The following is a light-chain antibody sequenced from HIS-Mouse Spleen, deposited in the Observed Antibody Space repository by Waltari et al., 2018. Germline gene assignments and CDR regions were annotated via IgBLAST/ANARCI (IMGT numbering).Light chain of an antibody. CDR1: SSNIGSNT. Sequence: QSVLTQPPSASGTPGQRVTISCSGSSSNIGSNTVNWYQQLPGTAPKPLIYSTNSRPSGGPDRFSGSKSGTSASLAISGLQSEDEADYYCAAWDDSLNGWVFGGGTKLTVL. CDR3: AAWDDSLNGWV. V-gene: IGLV1-44*01. J-gene: IGLJ3*02. CDR2: STN.